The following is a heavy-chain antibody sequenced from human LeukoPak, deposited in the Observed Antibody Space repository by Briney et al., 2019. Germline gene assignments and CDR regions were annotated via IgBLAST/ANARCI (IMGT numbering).Heavy chain of an antibody. CDR2: IIPIFGTA. V-gene: IGHV1-69*05. CDR1: GGTFSSYA. Sequence: SVKVSCKASGGTFSSYAISWVRQAPGQGLEWMGGIIPIFGTANYAQKFQGRVTITTDESTSTAYMELSSLRSEDTAVYYCARGKDNYGSGKRFGRVSHYWGQGTLVTVSS. CDR3: ARGKDNYGSGKRFGRVSHY. J-gene: IGHJ4*02. D-gene: IGHD3-10*01.